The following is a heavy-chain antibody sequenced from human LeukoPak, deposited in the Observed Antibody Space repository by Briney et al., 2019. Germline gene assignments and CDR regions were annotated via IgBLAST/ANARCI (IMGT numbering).Heavy chain of an antibody. J-gene: IGHJ4*02. CDR1: GGSISSSTYY. CDR3: ARLGDSAMVRYFDY. Sequence: PSETLSLTCTVSGGSISSSTYYWAWIRQPPGKGLEWIGGIYYTGSTYSTPSLKSRATISVDTSKKQFSLRLTSVTAADTAVYYCARLGDSAMVRYFDYWGQGTLVTVSS. D-gene: IGHD5-18*01. V-gene: IGHV4-39*01. CDR2: IYYTGST.